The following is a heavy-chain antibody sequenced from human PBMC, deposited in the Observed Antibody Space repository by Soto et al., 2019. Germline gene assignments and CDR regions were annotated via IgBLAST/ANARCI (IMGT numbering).Heavy chain of an antibody. CDR2: INHSGST. V-gene: IGHV4-34*01. J-gene: IGHJ4*02. Sequence: ETLSLTCAVYGGSFSGYYWSWIRQPPGKGLEWIGEINHSGSTNYNPSLKSRVTISVDTSKNQFSLKLSSVTAADTAVYYCARGRAKYYDILTGYYNVGKPVAFDYWGQGTQVTVSS. CDR3: ARGRAKYYDILTGYYNVGKPVAFDY. CDR1: GGSFSGYY. D-gene: IGHD3-9*01.